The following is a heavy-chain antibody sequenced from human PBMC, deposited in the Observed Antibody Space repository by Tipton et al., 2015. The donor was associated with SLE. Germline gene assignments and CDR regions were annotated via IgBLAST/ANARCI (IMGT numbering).Heavy chain of an antibody. CDR2: IKSDGNIT. J-gene: IGHJ3*01. Sequence: SLRLSCAVSGFTYSTYWMHWVRQAPGKGLAWVSGIKSDGNITSYADSVKGRFTISRDNDKNTLYLQMHSLRAEDTAVYYCALGAFDVWGQGTVVTVSS. CDR3: ALGAFDV. V-gene: IGHV3-74*01. D-gene: IGHD7-27*01. CDR1: GFTYSTYW.